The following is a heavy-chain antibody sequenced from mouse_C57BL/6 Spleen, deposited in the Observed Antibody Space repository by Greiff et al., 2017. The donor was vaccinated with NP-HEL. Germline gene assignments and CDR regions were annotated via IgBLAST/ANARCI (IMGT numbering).Heavy chain of an antibody. V-gene: IGHV3-6*01. CDR2: ISYDGSN. CDR3: ARAAYDYAWFAY. Sequence: EVQLKESGPGLVKPSQSLSLTCSVTGYSITSGYYWNWIRQFPGNKLEWMGYISYDGSNNYNPSLKNRISITRDTSKNQFFLKLNSVTTEDTATYYCARAAYDYAWFAYWGQGTLVTVSA. J-gene: IGHJ3*01. CDR1: GYSITSGYY. D-gene: IGHD2-4*01.